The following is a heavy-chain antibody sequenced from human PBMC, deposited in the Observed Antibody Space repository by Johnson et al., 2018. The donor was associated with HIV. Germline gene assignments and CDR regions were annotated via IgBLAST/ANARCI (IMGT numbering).Heavy chain of an antibody. J-gene: IGHJ3*02. V-gene: IGHV3-9*01. CDR1: GFTFDDYA. CDR2: ISSNSGSI. CDR3: AKVAYHYDSSGYEDALDI. Sequence: EVQLVESGGGLVQPGRSLRLSCAASGFTFDDYAMHWVRQAPGKGLEWVSGISSNSGSIGYADSVKGRFTISRDNAKNSLYLQMNSLRAEDTARYYCAKVAYHYDSSGYEDALDIWGQGTMVTVSS. D-gene: IGHD3-22*01.